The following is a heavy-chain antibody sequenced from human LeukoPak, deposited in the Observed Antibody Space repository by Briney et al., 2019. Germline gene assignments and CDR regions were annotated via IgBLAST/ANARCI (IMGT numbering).Heavy chain of an antibody. CDR2: IDPSDSDT. J-gene: IGHJ4*02. CDR1: GYSFTSYW. Sequence: ESLKIYCQGSGYSFTSYWISWVRQMPGKGLEWMGRIDPSDSDTNHSPSFQGHVTISADKSISTAYLQWSSLKASDTAMYYCARHYGSSPPYYFDYWGQGTLVTVSS. D-gene: IGHD3-10*01. V-gene: IGHV5-10-1*01. CDR3: ARHYGSSPPYYFDY.